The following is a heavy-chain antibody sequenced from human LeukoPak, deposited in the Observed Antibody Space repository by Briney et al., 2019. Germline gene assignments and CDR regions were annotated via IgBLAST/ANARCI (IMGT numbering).Heavy chain of an antibody. CDR2: ISSSSSYI. D-gene: IGHD2-2*01. V-gene: IGHV3-21*01. CDR3: ARGRYCRSTSCQKPFDY. J-gene: IGHJ4*02. CDR1: GFTFSSYS. Sequence: PGGSLRLSCAASGFTFSSYSMNCVRQAPGKGLEWVSSISSSSSYIYYTDSVKGRFTISSDNAKHSLYLHMNSPRAEDTAVYYCARGRYCRSTSCQKPFDYWGQGTLVTVSS.